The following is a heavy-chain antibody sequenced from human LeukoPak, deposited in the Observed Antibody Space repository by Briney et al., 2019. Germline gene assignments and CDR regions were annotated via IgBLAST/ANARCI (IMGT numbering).Heavy chain of an antibody. D-gene: IGHD6-6*01. CDR3: ARDGSSDAFDI. CDR2: ISVSGGST. V-gene: IGHV3-23*01. J-gene: IGHJ3*02. Sequence: GGSLRLSCAASGFTFSSYAMSWVRQAPGKGLEWVSTISVSGGSTYYADSVKGRFTISSDNSENTLYLQMNSLRAEDTAVYYCARDGSSDAFDIWGQGTMVTVSS. CDR1: GFTFSSYA.